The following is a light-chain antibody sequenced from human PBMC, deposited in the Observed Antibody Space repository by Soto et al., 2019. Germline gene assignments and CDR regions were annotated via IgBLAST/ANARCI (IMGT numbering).Light chain of an antibody. CDR2: ANT. V-gene: IGLV1-40*01. J-gene: IGLJ2*01. CDR3: LSYDTSRRGV. CDR1: SSNIGAGFD. Sequence: QSVLTQPPSASGAPGQTVTISCTGTSSNIGAGFDVHWYQQLPGAAPKLLIYANTDRPSGVPARFSGSKSVTSASLAITGLQPEDEADYFCLSYDTSRRGVFGGGTKLTVL.